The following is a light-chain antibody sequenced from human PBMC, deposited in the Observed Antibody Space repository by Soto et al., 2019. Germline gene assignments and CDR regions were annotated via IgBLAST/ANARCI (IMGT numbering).Light chain of an antibody. V-gene: IGKV3-11*01. CDR2: DAS. CDR1: QSVSTY. J-gene: IGKJ2*01. CDR3: QQRNNWYT. Sequence: EIVLTQSPATLSLSPGDRATLSCRASQSVSTYLAWYQQKPGQAPRLLIYDASNRATGIPARFSGRGSGTDFTRTISSLEPQDFAVYYCQQRNNWYTFGQGTKLEMK.